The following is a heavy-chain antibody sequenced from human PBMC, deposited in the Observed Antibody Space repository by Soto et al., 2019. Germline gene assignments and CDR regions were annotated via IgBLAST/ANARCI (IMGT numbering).Heavy chain of an antibody. D-gene: IGHD2-21*01. CDR2: IYTSGIT. CDR3: ARVRVRWDCYNQKSYYFDY. V-gene: IGHV4-4*07. Sequence: QVQLQESGPGLVKPSETLSLTCTVSGGSISSYYWSWIRQPAGQGLEWIGRIYTSGITNYNPSITSRVTMSVETSKNQFSLKLSSVAAADTAVYYCARVRVRWDCYNQKSYYFDYWVQGTLVTVSS. CDR1: GGSISSYY. J-gene: IGHJ4*02.